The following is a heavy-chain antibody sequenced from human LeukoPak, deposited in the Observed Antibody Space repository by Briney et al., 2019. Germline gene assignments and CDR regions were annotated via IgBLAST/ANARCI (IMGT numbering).Heavy chain of an antibody. CDR3: ARRIRGVNDAFDI. D-gene: IGHD3-10*01. CDR2: INRNGST. CDR1: GGSFSGYY. J-gene: IGHJ3*02. V-gene: IGHV4-34*01. Sequence: SETLSLTCAVYGGSFSGYYWSWIRQPPGKGLEWIGEINRNGSTNYNPSLKSRVTISIDTSKNHFSLKLSSVTAADTAVYYCARRIRGVNDAFDIWGQGTMVTVSS.